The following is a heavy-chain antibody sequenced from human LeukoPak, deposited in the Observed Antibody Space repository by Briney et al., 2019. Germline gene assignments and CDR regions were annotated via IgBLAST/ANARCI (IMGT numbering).Heavy chain of an antibody. CDR1: GFTDSSNY. CDR3: ARGRSKDYYYMDV. V-gene: IGHV3-53*01. J-gene: IGHJ6*03. CDR2: IYSGGST. Sequence: PGGSLRLSCAASGFTDSSNYMSWVRPAPGKGLEWVSVIYSGGSTYYADSVKGRFTISRDNSKNTLYLQMNSLRAEDTAVYYCARGRSKDYYYMDVWGKGTTVTVSS.